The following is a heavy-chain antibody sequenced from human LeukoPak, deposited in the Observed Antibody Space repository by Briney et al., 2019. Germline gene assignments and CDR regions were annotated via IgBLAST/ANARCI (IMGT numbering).Heavy chain of an antibody. D-gene: IGHD3-10*01. J-gene: IGHJ5*02. Sequence: SETLSLTCAVYGGSFSGYYWSWNRQPPGKGLEWIGEINHSGSTNYNPSLKSRVTISVDTSKNQFSLKLSSVTAADTAVYYCARGRITMVRGPLGPWFDPWGPGNLVTVSS. CDR1: GGSFSGYY. CDR2: INHSGST. CDR3: ARGRITMVRGPLGPWFDP. V-gene: IGHV4-34*01.